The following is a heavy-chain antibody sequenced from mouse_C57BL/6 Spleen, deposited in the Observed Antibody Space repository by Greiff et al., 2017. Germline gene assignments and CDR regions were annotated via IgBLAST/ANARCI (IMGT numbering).Heavy chain of an antibody. CDR2: IDPETGGT. V-gene: IGHV1-15*01. D-gene: IGHD1-1*01. CDR1: GYTFTDYE. CDR3: TRDYGSSYDLAY. J-gene: IGHJ3*01. Sequence: VQRVESGAELVRPGASVTLSCKASGYTFTDYEMHWVKQTPVHGLEWIGAIDPETGGTAYNQKFKGKAILTADKSSSTAYMELRSLTSEDSAVYYCTRDYGSSYDLAYWGQGTLVTVSA.